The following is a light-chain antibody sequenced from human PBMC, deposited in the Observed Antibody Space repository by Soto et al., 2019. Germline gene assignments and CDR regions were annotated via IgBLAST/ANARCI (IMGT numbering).Light chain of an antibody. CDR3: SSYAGSYTFYV. J-gene: IGLJ1*01. CDR1: SSDVGGYNY. CDR2: DVS. Sequence: ALTQPRSVSGSPGQSVTISCTGTSSDVGGYNYVSWYQQYPGKAPKLMIYDVSKRPSGVPDRFSGSKSGNTASLTISGLQAEDEADYYCSSYAGSYTFYVFGTGTKVTVL. V-gene: IGLV2-11*01.